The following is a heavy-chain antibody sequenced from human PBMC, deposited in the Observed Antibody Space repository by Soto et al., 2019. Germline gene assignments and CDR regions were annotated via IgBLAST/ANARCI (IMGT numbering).Heavy chain of an antibody. CDR2: IIPIFGTA. J-gene: IGHJ4*02. CDR1: GGTFSSYA. V-gene: IGHV1-69*12. D-gene: IGHD2-21*02. CDR3: ARARTSYDCGGDCYNFDY. Sequence: QVQLVQSGAEVKKPGSSVKVSCKASGGTFSSYAISWVRQAPGQGLEWMGGIIPIFGTANYAQKFQGRVTITADXFTITXXMELSSLRSEDTAVYYCARARTSYDCGGDCYNFDYWGQGTLVTVSS.